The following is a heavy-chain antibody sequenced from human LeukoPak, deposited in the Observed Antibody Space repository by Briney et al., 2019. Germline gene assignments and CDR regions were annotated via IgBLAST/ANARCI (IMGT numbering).Heavy chain of an antibody. Sequence: SETLTLTCTVSGGSISSYYWSWIRQPAGRGLEWIGRIYTSGSTNYNPSLKSRVTMSVDTSKNQFSLKLSSVTAADTAVYYCARVATGTNWYGMDVWGQGTTVTVSS. J-gene: IGHJ6*02. CDR1: GGSISSYY. V-gene: IGHV4-4*07. CDR3: ARVATGTNWYGMDV. D-gene: IGHD1-1*01. CDR2: IYTSGST.